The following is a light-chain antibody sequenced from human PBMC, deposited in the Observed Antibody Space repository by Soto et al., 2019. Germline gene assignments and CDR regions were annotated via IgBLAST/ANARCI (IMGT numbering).Light chain of an antibody. Sequence: QSVLSQPASVSGSPGQSITISCAGTSSAIGRYNLVSWYQHHPDRAPKLLIYEDTKRPSGVSNRFSGSKSGNTASLTISGLQAEDEADYSCCSYAGSNIVIFGGGTKVTVL. J-gene: IGLJ2*01. CDR1: SSAIGRYNL. CDR3: CSYAGSNIVI. V-gene: IGLV2-23*01. CDR2: EDT.